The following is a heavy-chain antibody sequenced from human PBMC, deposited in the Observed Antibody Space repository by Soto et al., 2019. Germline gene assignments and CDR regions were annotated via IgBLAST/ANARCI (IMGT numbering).Heavy chain of an antibody. D-gene: IGHD3-22*01. CDR1: GFSRSNNG. CDR2: ISYDGNNK. Sequence: HPRGSLRLSCAASGFSRSNNGMHWFRQAPGKGLEWVAVISYDGNNKYYADSVKGRFTISRDNSKNTVYLEMNNLRAEDTAMYYCAKGGSGNYLTYYYHYGMDVWGQGTTVTVSS. CDR3: AKGGSGNYLTYYYHYGMDV. J-gene: IGHJ6*02. V-gene: IGHV3-30*18.